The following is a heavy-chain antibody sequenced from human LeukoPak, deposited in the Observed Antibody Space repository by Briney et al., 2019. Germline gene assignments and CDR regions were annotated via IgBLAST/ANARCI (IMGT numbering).Heavy chain of an antibody. CDR2: ISWNSGSI. CDR3: AKGNIVATLNYGMDV. Sequence: GRSLRLSCAASGFTFDDYAMHWVRQAPGKGLEWVSGISWNSGSIGYADSVKGRFTISRDNAKNSLYLQMNSLRAEDTALYYCAKGNIVATLNYGMDVWGQGTTVTVSS. V-gene: IGHV3-9*01. J-gene: IGHJ6*02. D-gene: IGHD5-12*01. CDR1: GFTFDDYA.